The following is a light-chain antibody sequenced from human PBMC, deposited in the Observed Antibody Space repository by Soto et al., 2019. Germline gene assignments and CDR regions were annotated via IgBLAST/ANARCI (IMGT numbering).Light chain of an antibody. Sequence: DIQLTQSPSTLSASVGDRVTITCRASQSVTDWLAWYQQKPGKAPKLLIYDASSLESGVPSRFSGSGSGTEFSLTSSSLQPDDFATYYCQQYYRSCTFGQGTKGEIK. CDR2: DAS. CDR3: QQYYRSCT. V-gene: IGKV1-5*01. CDR1: QSVTDW. J-gene: IGKJ2*02.